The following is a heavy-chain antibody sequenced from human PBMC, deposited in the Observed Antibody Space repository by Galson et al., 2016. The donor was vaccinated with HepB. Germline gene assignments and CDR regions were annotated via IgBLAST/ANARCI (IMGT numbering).Heavy chain of an antibody. J-gene: IGHJ4*02. V-gene: IGHV3-73*01. Sequence: SLRLSCAASGFSFSASGMHWVRQASGKGLEWVGRLRSKVNSYSTTYAVSVQGRFTISRDDSTNTMYLQMNSLKTEDTAVYFCTRQVGFDFWTGYYDYWGQGTLVTVSS. CDR3: TRQVGFDFWTGYYDY. CDR1: GFSFSASG. CDR2: LRSKVNSYST. D-gene: IGHD3/OR15-3a*01.